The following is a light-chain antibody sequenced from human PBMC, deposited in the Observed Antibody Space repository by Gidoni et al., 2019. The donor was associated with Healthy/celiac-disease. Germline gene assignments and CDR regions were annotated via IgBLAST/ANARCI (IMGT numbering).Light chain of an antibody. J-gene: IGKJ1*01. CDR1: QSISSY. Sequence: EIQMTQSPSSLSASVGDRVTITCRASQSISSYLNWYQQKPGKAPKLLIYAASSLQSGVPSRFSCRVSGTDFTLTISSLQPEYFATYSCQPSYSTPPTFGQGTKVEIK. V-gene: IGKV1-39*01. CDR2: AAS. CDR3: QPSYSTPPT.